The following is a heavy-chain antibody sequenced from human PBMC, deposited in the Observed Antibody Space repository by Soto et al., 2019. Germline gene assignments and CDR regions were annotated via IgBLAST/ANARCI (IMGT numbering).Heavy chain of an antibody. CDR3: ARETPGPSYYDSTGPGAFDI. D-gene: IGHD3-22*01. V-gene: IGHV1-46*01. CDR2: INPSGGST. CDR1: GYTFTSYY. Sequence: ASVKVSCKASGYTFTSYYMHWVRQAPGQGLEWMGIINPSGGSTSYAQKFQGRVTMTRDRSKNQFSLKLSSVTAADTAVYYCARETPGPSYYDSTGPGAFDIWGQGTMVTVSS. J-gene: IGHJ3*02.